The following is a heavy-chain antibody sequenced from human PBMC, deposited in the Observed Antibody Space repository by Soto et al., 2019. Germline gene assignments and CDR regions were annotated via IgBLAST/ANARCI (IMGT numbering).Heavy chain of an antibody. Sequence: QVQLVESGGGVVQPGRSLRLSCAASGFTFSSYGMHWVRQAPGKGLEWVAVIWYDGSNKYYADSVKGRFTISRDNSKNTLYLQMNSLRAEDTAVYYCARDRRRTYYCGMDVWGQGTTVTVSS. CDR3: ARDRRRTYYCGMDV. CDR2: IWYDGSNK. D-gene: IGHD6-6*01. J-gene: IGHJ6*02. V-gene: IGHV3-33*01. CDR1: GFTFSSYG.